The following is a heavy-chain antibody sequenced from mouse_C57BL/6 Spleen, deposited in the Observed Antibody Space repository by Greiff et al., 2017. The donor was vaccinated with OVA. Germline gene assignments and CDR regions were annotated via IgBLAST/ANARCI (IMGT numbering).Heavy chain of an antibody. CDR2: IFPGSGGT. CDR1: GYTFTDYY. V-gene: IGHV1-75*01. CDR3: ARRGSSQRAMDY. D-gene: IGHD1-1*01. Sequence: QVQLKESGPELVKPGASVKISCKASGYTFTDYYINWVKQRPGPGLEWIGWIFPGSGGTYYNEKFKGKATLTVDKSSSTAYMLLRSLTSEDSAVYFCARRGSSQRAMDYWGQGTSVTVSS. J-gene: IGHJ4*01.